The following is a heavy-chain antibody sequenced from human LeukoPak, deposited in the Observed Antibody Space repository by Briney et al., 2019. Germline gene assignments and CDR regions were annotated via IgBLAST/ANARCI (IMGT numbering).Heavy chain of an antibody. Sequence: KPSETLSLTCTVSGGSISSYYWSWIRQPPGKGLEWIGYIYYSGSTNYNPSLKSRVTISVDTSKNQFSLKLSSVTAADTAVYYCARASYGSGSYSSWFDPWGQGTLVTVSS. CDR1: GGSISSYY. CDR3: ARASYGSGSYSSWFDP. D-gene: IGHD3-10*01. CDR2: IYYSGST. V-gene: IGHV4-59*01. J-gene: IGHJ5*02.